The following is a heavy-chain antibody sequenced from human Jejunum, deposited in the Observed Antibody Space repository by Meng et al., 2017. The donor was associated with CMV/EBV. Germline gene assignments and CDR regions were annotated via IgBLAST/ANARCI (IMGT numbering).Heavy chain of an antibody. V-gene: IGHV3-23*01. Sequence: EVQLXXXXXGLVXAXXXLRLXXAASGFIFSNYALTWVRQAPGKGLEWVSVISGDADSTYYADSVKARFTISRDNSKNTLYLQMSSLRAEDTAVYYCAKGLHKWNSLFDYSGQGTLVTVSS. CDR2: ISGDADST. CDR3: AKGLHKWNSLFDY. J-gene: IGHJ4*02. CDR1: GFIFSNYA. D-gene: IGHD1-7*01.